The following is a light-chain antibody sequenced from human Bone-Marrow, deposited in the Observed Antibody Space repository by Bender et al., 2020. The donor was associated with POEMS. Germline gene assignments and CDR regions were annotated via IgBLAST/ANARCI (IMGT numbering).Light chain of an antibody. CDR3: QVWDSPTDHRV. CDR1: NIGEKS. Sequence: ARIICGGDNIGEKSVHWYKQEPGLAPVMVTFDDRDRPSGIPDRISGSNSVNTATLTISRVEAGDEADYYCQVWDSPTDHRVFGGGTKLTVL. CDR2: DDR. V-gene: IGLV3-21*02. J-gene: IGLJ3*02.